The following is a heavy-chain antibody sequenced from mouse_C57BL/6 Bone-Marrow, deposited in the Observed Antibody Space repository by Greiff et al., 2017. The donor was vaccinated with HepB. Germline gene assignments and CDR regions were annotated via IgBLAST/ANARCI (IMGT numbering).Heavy chain of an antibody. CDR1: GYAFSSSW. D-gene: IGHD3-2*02. J-gene: IGHJ2*01. CDR3: ARWETAQARESGY. V-gene: IGHV1-82*01. Sequence: VQLKESGPELVKPGASVKISCKASGYAFSSSWMNWVKQRPGKGLEWIGRIYPGDGDTNYNGKFKGKATLTADKSSSTAYMQLSSLTSEDSAVYFCARWETAQARESGYWGQGTTLTVSS. CDR2: IYPGDGDT.